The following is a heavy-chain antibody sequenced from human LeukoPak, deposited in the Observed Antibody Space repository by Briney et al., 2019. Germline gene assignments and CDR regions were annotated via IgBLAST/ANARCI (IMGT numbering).Heavy chain of an antibody. CDR2: ISAYSGNT. J-gene: IGHJ4*02. D-gene: IGHD2-8*02. Sequence: ASVKVSCKASGYTFTGYGISWVRQAPGQGLEWMGWISAYSGNTNYAQKLQGRVTMTTDTSTSTAYMELRSLRSDDTAVYYCAVGTQPYWFDYWGQGTLVTVSS. V-gene: IGHV1-18*01. CDR3: AVGTQPYWFDY. CDR1: GYTFTGYG.